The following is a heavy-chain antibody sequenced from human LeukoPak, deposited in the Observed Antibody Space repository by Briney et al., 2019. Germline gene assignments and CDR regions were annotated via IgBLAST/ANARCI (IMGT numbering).Heavy chain of an antibody. V-gene: IGHV1-69*04. D-gene: IGHD3-9*01. J-gene: IGHJ4*02. CDR2: IIPIFGIV. Sequence: SVKVSCKASGGTFSSYAISWVRQAPGQGLEWMGRIIPIFGIVNYAQKFQGRVTITADKSTSTAYMELSSLRSEDTAVYYCASGYYDILTGYFDYWGQGTLVTVSS. CDR1: GGTFSSYA. CDR3: ASGYYDILTGYFDY.